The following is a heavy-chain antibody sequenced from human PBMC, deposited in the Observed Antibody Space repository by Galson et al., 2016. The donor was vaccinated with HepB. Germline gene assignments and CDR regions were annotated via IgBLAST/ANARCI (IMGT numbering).Heavy chain of an antibody. V-gene: IGHV3-48*02. CDR2: ISSSSGTI. J-gene: IGHJ4*02. CDR1: GFTFSSYS. CDR3: ARGSTVTLAFGY. D-gene: IGHD4-17*01. Sequence: SLRLSCAASGFTFSSYSMNWVRQAPGQGLEWVSYISSSSGTIYYADSVKGRFAISRDNAENSLYLQMNSLRDEDTAVYYCARGSTVTLAFGYWGQGTLVTVSS.